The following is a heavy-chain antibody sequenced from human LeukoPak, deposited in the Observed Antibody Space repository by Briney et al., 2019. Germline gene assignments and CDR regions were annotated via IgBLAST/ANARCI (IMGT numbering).Heavy chain of an antibody. D-gene: IGHD3-10*01. J-gene: IGHJ4*02. V-gene: IGHV3-23*01. CDR2: ISGSGGST. Sequence: PGGSLRLSCAASGFTFSSYAMSWVRQAPGKGLEWVSAISGSGGSTYYADSVEGRFTISRDNSKNTLYLQMNSLRAEDTAVYYCAMLWFGEFDVDYWGQGTLVTVSS. CDR3: AMLWFGEFDVDY. CDR1: GFTFSSYA.